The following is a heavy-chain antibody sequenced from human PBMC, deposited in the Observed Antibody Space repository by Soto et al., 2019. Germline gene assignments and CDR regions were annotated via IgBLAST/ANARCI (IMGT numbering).Heavy chain of an antibody. Sequence: ASVKGSCKASGYTFTGYDINWVRQATGQGLEWMGWMNPNSGNTGYAQKFQGRVTMTRNTSISTAYMELSSLRSEDTAVYYCARGGVLLWFGELKYYYMDVWGKGTTVTVSS. CDR2: MNPNSGNT. D-gene: IGHD3-10*01. V-gene: IGHV1-8*01. CDR1: GYTFTGYD. J-gene: IGHJ6*03. CDR3: ARGGVLLWFGELKYYYMDV.